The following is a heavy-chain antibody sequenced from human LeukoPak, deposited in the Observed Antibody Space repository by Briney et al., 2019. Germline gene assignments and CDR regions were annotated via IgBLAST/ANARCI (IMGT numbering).Heavy chain of an antibody. CDR1: GFTFSTYE. J-gene: IGHJ4*02. CDR2: ISSSSSTI. CDR3: ARDGTYSYGYYFDY. D-gene: IGHD5-18*01. Sequence: GGSLRLSCAASGFTFSTYEMNWVRQAPGKGLEWVSYISSSSSTIYYADSVKGRFTISRDNAKNSLYLQMNSLRAEDTAVYYCARDGTYSYGYYFDYWGQGTLVTVSS. V-gene: IGHV3-48*01.